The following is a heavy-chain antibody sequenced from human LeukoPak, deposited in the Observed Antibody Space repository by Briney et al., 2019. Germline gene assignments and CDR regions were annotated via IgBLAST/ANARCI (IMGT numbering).Heavy chain of an antibody. D-gene: IGHD3-10*01. J-gene: IGHJ4*02. CDR2: ITSSSGYI. CDR1: GFTFSSYI. Sequence: KPGGSLRLSCAASGFTFSSYIMNWVRQAPGKGLECISSITSSSGYIYYADSVKGRFTISRDNSKNTLYLQMNSLRAEDTAVYYCARWFGESHFDYWGQGTLVTVSS. V-gene: IGHV3-21*01. CDR3: ARWFGESHFDY.